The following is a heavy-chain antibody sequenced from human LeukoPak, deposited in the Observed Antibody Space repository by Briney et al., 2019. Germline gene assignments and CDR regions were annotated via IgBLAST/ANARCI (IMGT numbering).Heavy chain of an antibody. D-gene: IGHD3-9*01. J-gene: IGHJ5*02. Sequence: SETLSLTCTVSGGSISSYYWSWIRQPPGKGLEWIGYIYYSGSTNYNPSPKSRVTISVDTSKNQFSLKLSSVTAADTAVYHCARQFAILTGDNWFDPWGQGTLVTVSS. V-gene: IGHV4-59*08. CDR3: ARQFAILTGDNWFDP. CDR2: IYYSGST. CDR1: GGSISSYY.